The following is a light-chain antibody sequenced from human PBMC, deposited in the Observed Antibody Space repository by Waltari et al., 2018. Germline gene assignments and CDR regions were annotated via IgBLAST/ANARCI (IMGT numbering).Light chain of an antibody. CDR2: TND. CDR1: SSNIGSNY. J-gene: IGLJ2*01. V-gene: IGLV1-47*02. Sequence: QSVLTQPPSTSGTPGQRVTISCSGSSSNIGSNYVYWYQHLPGTAPKLLIYTNDPRPPGVPDRFSGSKSGTSASLAISGLQSDDESDYFCAAWDDTLSAVVFGGGTKLTVL. CDR3: AAWDDTLSAVV.